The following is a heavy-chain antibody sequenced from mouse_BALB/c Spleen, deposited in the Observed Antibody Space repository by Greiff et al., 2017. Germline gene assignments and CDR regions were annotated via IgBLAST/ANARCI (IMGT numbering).Heavy chain of an antibody. CDR1: GYTFTSYW. CDR3: ARELRRVYYAMDY. J-gene: IGHJ4*01. Sequence: VQLQQPGAELVKPGAPVKLSCKASGYTFTSYWMNWVKQRPGRGLEWIGRIDPSDSETHYNQKFKDKATLTVDKSSSTAYIQLSSLTSEDSAVYYCARELRRVYYAMDYWGQGTSVTVSS. CDR2: IDPSDSET. D-gene: IGHD2-4*01. V-gene: IGHV1-69*02.